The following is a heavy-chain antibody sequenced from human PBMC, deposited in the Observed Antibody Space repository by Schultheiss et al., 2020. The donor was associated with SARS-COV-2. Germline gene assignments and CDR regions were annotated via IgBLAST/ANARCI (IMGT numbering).Heavy chain of an antibody. CDR3: TTDSTMVARDYYYYGMDV. V-gene: IGHV3-30*04. J-gene: IGHJ6*02. Sequence: GGSLRLSCAASGFTFSSYAMHWVRQAPGKGLEWVAVISYDGSNKYYADSVKGRFTISRDDPKNTLYLQMNSLKTEDTAVYYCTTDSTMVARDYYYYGMDVWGQGTTVTVSS. D-gene: IGHD2-2*01. CDR2: ISYDGSNK. CDR1: GFTFSSYA.